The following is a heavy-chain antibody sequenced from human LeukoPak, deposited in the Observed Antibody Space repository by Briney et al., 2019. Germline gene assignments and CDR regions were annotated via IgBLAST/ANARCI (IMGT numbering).Heavy chain of an antibody. CDR2: INPSGGST. Sequence: ASVKVSCKASGYTSTSYYMHWVRQAPGQGLEWMGIINPSGGSTSYAQKFQGRVTMTRDTSTSTFYMEVSSLRSEDTAVYYCARDPDILTGYPLYSFDYWGLGTLVTVSS. CDR3: ARDPDILTGYPLYSFDY. J-gene: IGHJ4*02. V-gene: IGHV1-46*01. D-gene: IGHD3-9*01. CDR1: GYTSTSYY.